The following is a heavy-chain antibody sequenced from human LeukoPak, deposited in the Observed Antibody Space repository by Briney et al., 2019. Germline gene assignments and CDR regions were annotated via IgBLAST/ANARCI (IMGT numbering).Heavy chain of an antibody. CDR1: GGSISSGGYY. V-gene: IGHV4-31*03. D-gene: IGHD3-10*01. CDR2: IYYSGST. CDR3: ARRFYGSGSYFSDAFDI. Sequence: SQTLSLTCTASGGSISSGGYYWSWIRQHPGKGLEWIGYIYYSGSTYYNPSLKSRVTISVDTSKNQFSLKLSSVTAADTAVYYCARRFYGSGSYFSDAFDIWGQGTMVTVSS. J-gene: IGHJ3*02.